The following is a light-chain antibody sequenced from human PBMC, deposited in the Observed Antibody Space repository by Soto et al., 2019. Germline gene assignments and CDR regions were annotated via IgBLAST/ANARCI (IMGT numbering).Light chain of an antibody. J-gene: IGLJ1*01. CDR3: LSYGGNNNYV. Sequence: QSALTQPPSASESPGQSVTISCSGTIGDVGGYYYVSWYQHHPGRAPKLLIYDVDQRPPGVPSRFSGSTSGNTASLTVSGLQADDEADYYCLSYGGNNNYVFGTGTKLTVL. V-gene: IGLV2-8*01. CDR2: DVD. CDR1: IGDVGGYYY.